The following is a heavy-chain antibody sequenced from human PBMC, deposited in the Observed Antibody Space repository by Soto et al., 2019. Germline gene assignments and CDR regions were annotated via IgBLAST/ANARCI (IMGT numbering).Heavy chain of an antibody. D-gene: IGHD2-8*01. CDR2: INAGNGNT. CDR1: GYTFTSYA. J-gene: IGHJ3*02. Sequence: QVQLVQSGAEVKKPGASVKVSCKASGYTFTSYAMHWVRQAPGQRLEWMGWINAGNGNTKYSQKFQGRVTITRDTYARTAYMELSSLRSEDTAVYYCARDREDIVLMVNDFDIWGQGTMVTVSS. CDR3: ARDREDIVLMVNDFDI. V-gene: IGHV1-3*01.